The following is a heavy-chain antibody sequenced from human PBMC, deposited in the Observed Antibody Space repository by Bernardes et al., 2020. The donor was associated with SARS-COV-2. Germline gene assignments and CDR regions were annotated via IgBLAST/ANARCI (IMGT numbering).Heavy chain of an antibody. CDR2: IYYSGST. CDR1: GGSMMNYF. V-gene: IGHV4-59*08. J-gene: IGHJ4*02. D-gene: IGHD1-26*01. Sequence: SETLSLTCSVSGGSMMNYFWTWIRQAPGRGLEWIGSIYYSGSTNYNPSLKNRVTISLDKSNNHFSLRLRSVTAADTAVYFCARQFLYGGNYYFDYWGQGALVTVSS. CDR3: ARQFLYGGNYYFDY.